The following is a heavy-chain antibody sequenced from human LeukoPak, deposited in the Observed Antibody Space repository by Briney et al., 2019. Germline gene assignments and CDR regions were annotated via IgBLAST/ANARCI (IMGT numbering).Heavy chain of an antibody. D-gene: IGHD6-13*01. CDR2: ISSSSFKI. CDR3: VRDPSYGSSWYCYMDV. CDR1: EFTFVRYA. Sequence: PGGSLRLSCAASEFTFVRYAMNWARQAPGKGLEWVSYISSSSFKIGYADSVKGRFTISRDNSKDSLYLQMDSLRVEDTAVYYCVRDPSYGSSWYCYMDVWGKGTTVTVSS. J-gene: IGHJ6*03. V-gene: IGHV3-48*04.